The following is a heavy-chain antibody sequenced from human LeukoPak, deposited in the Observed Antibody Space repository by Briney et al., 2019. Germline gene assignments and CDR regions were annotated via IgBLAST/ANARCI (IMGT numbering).Heavy chain of an antibody. D-gene: IGHD5-12*01. CDR1: GFTFSSYW. CDR2: IKQDGSEK. V-gene: IGHV3-7*01. CDR3: ARDEIVATTKANYYYMDV. J-gene: IGHJ6*03. Sequence: GGSLRLSCAASGFTFSSYWMSWVRQAPGKGLEWVANIKQDGSEKYYVDSVKGRFTISRDNAKNSLYLQMNNLRAEDTAVYYCARDEIVATTKANYYYMDVWGKGTTVTISS.